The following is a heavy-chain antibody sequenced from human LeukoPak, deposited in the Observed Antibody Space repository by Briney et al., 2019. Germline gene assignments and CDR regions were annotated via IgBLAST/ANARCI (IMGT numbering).Heavy chain of an antibody. J-gene: IGHJ4*02. V-gene: IGHV4-39*07. CDR2: IYYSGST. CDR1: GGSISSSSYY. Sequence: SETLSLTCTVSGGSISSSSYYWGWIRQPPGKGLEWIGSIYYSGSTYYNPSLKSRVTISVDTSKNQFSLKLSSVTAADTAVYYCARGLNLYGGAYFDYWGQGTLVTVSS. CDR3: ARGLNLYGGAYFDY. D-gene: IGHD4/OR15-4a*01.